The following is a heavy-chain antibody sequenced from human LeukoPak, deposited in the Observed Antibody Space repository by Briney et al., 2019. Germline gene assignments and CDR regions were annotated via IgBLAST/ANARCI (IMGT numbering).Heavy chain of an antibody. CDR2: IYYSGST. V-gene: IGHV4-59*08. J-gene: IGHJ5*02. CDR1: GGSFSSYY. Sequence: PSETLSLTCAVYGGSFSSYYWSWIRQPPGKGLEWIGYIYYSGSTNYNPSLKSRVTISVDTSKNQFSLKLSSVTAADTAVYYCARLEGSGYYYLNWFDPWGQGTLVTVSS. D-gene: IGHD3-22*01. CDR3: ARLEGSGYYYLNWFDP.